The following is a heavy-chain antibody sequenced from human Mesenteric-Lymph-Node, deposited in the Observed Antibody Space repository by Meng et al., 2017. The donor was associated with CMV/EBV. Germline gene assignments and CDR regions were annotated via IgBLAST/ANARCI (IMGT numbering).Heavy chain of an antibody. V-gene: IGHV4-39*07. CDR3: ARRWYSSSYDY. Sequence: SETLSLTCTVSVTSISGGPISSSNNHWGWIRQPPGKGLEWIGSVYYGGNTDYNPSLKNRVTISLDMSKDQFSLKVNSVTAADTAVYYCARRWYSSSYDYWGQGTLVTVSS. CDR1: VTSISGGPISSSNNH. CDR2: VYYGGNT. J-gene: IGHJ4*02. D-gene: IGHD6-6*01.